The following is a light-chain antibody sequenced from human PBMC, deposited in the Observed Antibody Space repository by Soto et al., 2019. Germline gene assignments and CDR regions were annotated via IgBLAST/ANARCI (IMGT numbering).Light chain of an antibody. CDR2: AAS. J-gene: IGKJ4*01. CDR3: QQYSTSPLT. Sequence: IVLTQSAGTGSLSPGGRASSASGVSQSFSTSYLAWYQQKPGQAPRLLIFAASSRASGIPDRFSGSGSGTDFTLTIDRLQPEDFAVYYCQQYSTSPLTFGGGTNVDI. V-gene: IGKV3-20*01. CDR1: QSFSTSY.